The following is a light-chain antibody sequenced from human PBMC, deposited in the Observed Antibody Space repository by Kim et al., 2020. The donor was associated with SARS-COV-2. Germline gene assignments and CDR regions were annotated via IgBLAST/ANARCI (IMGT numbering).Light chain of an antibody. J-gene: IGKJ1*01. Sequence: DIQMTQSPSLLSASVGDRVTITCRASQGISSWLDWYQQKPEKAPNPLIYDASSLQSGVPSRFSGSGSGTDFTLTITSLQPEDSATYYCQQCYSNPRTFGQGTKVDIK. CDR1: QGISSW. V-gene: IGKV1D-16*01. CDR3: QQCYSNPRT. CDR2: DAS.